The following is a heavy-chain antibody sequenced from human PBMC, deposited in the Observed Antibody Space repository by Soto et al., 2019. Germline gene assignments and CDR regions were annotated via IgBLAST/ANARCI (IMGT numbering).Heavy chain of an antibody. J-gene: IGHJ4*02. V-gene: IGHV4-59*11. CDR2: INYSGNT. D-gene: IGHD5-18*01. CDR3: ARANGDTYSYSYFDN. CDR1: SGSISPHY. Sequence: QVQMQESGPGLVKPSETLSLTCTVSSGSISPHYWSWIRQPPGKALEWIGFINYSGNTVYNPSLKSRVTVSIDTSNNQISLKVRSVTAADTALYYCARANGDTYSYSYFDNWGQGTLVTVSS.